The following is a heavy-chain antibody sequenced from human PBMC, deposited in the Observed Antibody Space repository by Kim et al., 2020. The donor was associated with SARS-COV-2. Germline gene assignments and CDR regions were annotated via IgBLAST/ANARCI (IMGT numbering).Heavy chain of an antibody. Sequence: YYADSVKGRFTISRDNAKNSLYLQMNSLRDEDTAVYYCARGRSNGWLADYWGQGTLVTVSS. CDR3: ARGRSNGWLADY. J-gene: IGHJ4*02. V-gene: IGHV3-48*02. D-gene: IGHD6-19*01.